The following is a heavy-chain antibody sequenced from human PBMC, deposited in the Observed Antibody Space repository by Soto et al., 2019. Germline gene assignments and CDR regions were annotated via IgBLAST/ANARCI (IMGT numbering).Heavy chain of an antibody. CDR3: ARGAADDAFDI. CDR1: GGTFSSYT. V-gene: IGHV1-69*02. Sequence: QVQLVHSGAEVKKPGSSVKVSCKASGGTFSSYTISWVRQAPGQGLEWMGRIIPILGIANYAQKFQGRVTITADKSTSTAYMELSSLRSEDTAVYYCARGAADDAFDIWGQGTMVTVSS. J-gene: IGHJ3*02. CDR2: IIPILGIA. D-gene: IGHD2-15*01.